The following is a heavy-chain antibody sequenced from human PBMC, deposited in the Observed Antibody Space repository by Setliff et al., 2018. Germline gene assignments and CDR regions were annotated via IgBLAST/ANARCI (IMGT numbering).Heavy chain of an antibody. Sequence: LSLTCTVSGGSISSSSYYWGWIRQPQGKGLEWIGSIYYSGSTYYNPSLESRVTISVDTSKNQFSLKLSSVTAADTAVYYCAREDPYDSSGYYRGGMDVWGQGTTVTVSS. CDR1: GGSISSSSYY. D-gene: IGHD3-22*01. CDR2: IYYSGST. CDR3: AREDPYDSSGYYRGGMDV. J-gene: IGHJ6*02. V-gene: IGHV4-39*07.